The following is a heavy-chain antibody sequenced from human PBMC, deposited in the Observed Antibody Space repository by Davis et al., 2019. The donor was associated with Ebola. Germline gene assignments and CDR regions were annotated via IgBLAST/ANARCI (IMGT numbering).Heavy chain of an antibody. D-gene: IGHD6-13*01. CDR3: ARGGGIAAAGAIDY. CDR1: GYTFTGYY. J-gene: IGHJ4*02. V-gene: IGHV1-2*02. CDR2: INPNTGGT. Sequence: AASVKVSCKASGYTFTGYYMRWVRQAPGQGLEWMGWINPNTGGTNYAQKFQGRVTMTRDTSFTTAYMELSRLRSDDTAVYYCARGGGIAAAGAIDYWGQGTLVTVSS.